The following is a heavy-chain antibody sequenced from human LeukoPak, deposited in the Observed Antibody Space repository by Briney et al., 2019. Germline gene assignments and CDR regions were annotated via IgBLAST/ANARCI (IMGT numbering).Heavy chain of an antibody. V-gene: IGHV3-23*01. CDR3: AKRDTSGWYVSGYFDY. D-gene: IGHD6-19*01. J-gene: IGHJ4*02. Sequence: GGSLRISCAASGFTFSSYAMSWVRQAPGKGLEWVSAISGSGGSTYYADSVKGRFTISRDNSKNTLYLQMSSLRAEDTAAYYCAKRDTSGWYVSGYFDYWGQGTLVTVSS. CDR1: GFTFSSYA. CDR2: ISGSGGST.